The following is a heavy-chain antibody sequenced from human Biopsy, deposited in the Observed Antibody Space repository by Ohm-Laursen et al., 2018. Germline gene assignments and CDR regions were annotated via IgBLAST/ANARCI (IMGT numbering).Heavy chain of an antibody. CDR1: GYTFNRNG. Sequence: ASVKVSCKASGYTFNRNGISWVRQAPGQGLEWMGWISPYNGDTNYAEKFQGRVTMTTDTSTTTAYMELRSLRSDDTAVYYCAKGRSGGTGHGNWFDPWGQGTLVIVSS. CDR3: AKGRSGGTGHGNWFDP. CDR2: ISPYNGDT. J-gene: IGHJ5*02. V-gene: IGHV1-18*01. D-gene: IGHD3-10*01.